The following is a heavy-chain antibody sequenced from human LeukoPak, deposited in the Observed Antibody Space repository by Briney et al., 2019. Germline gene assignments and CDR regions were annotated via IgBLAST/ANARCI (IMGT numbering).Heavy chain of an antibody. CDR1: GFTFSSYW. J-gene: IGHJ4*02. Sequence: GGSLRLSCAASGFTFSSYWMHWVRHAPGKGLVWVSRINSDGSSTSYADSVKGRFTISRDNAKNTLYLQMNSLRAEDTVVYYCAREGSLYSSGWYAYWGQGTLVTVSS. CDR2: INSDGSST. CDR3: AREGSLYSSGWYAY. D-gene: IGHD6-19*01. V-gene: IGHV3-74*01.